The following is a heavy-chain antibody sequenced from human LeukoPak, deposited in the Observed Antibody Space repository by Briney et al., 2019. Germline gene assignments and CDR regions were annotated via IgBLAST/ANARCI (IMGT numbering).Heavy chain of an antibody. Sequence: GGSLRLSCAASGFTFSSYAMSWVRQAPGKGLEWVSSISDSDGSTYYADSVKGRFTISRDNAKNSLYLQMNSLRAEDTAVYYCARDGTGAGYFDYWGQGTLVTVSS. CDR2: ISDSDGST. CDR3: ARDGTGAGYFDY. D-gene: IGHD6-19*01. CDR1: GFTFSSYA. V-gene: IGHV3-23*01. J-gene: IGHJ4*02.